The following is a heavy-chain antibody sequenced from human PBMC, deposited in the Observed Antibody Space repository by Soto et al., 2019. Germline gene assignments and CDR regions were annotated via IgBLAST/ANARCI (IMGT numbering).Heavy chain of an antibody. V-gene: IGHV3-7*01. J-gene: IGHJ5*02. CDR3: ARDRAAYGSSPPTA. CDR2: IKQDGSDK. CDR1: TFTFSNYW. Sequence: EVQLVESGGGLVQPGGSLRLSCAASTFTFSNYWMTWVRQAPGKGLEWVANIKQDGSDKYYVDSVKGRFTISRDNAKNALYLQMNGLRAEDTAVYYCARDRAAYGSSPPTAWGQGTLGTVSS. D-gene: IGHD6-13*01.